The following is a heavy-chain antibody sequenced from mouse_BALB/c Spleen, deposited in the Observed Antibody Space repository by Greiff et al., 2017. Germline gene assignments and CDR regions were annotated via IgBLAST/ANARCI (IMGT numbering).Heavy chain of an antibody. CDR2: ISYDGSN. J-gene: IGHJ3*01. CDR1: GYSITSGYY. CDR3: AREAYYRYDY. Sequence: EVQLVESGPGLVKPSQSLSLTCSVTGYSITSGYYWNWIRQFPGNKLEWMGYISYDGSNNYNPSLKNRISITRDTSKNQFFLKLNSVTTEDTATYYCAREAYYRYDYWGQGTLVTVSA. V-gene: IGHV3-6*02. D-gene: IGHD2-14*01.